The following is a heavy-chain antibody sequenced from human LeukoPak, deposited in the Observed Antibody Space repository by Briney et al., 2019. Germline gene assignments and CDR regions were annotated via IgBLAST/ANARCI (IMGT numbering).Heavy chain of an antibody. CDR3: ARAVSLSRYYDFWSGYYSGGYYYYYMDV. CDR1: GDSVSSNSAA. J-gene: IGHJ6*03. Sequence: SQTLSLTCAVSGDSVSSNSAAWNWIRQSPSRGLEWLGRTYYRSKWYNDYAVSVKSRITINPDTSKNQFSLQLNSVTPEDTAVYYCARAVSLSRYYDFWSGYYSGGYYYYYMDVWGKGTTVTVSS. CDR2: TYYRSKWYN. V-gene: IGHV6-1*01. D-gene: IGHD3-3*01.